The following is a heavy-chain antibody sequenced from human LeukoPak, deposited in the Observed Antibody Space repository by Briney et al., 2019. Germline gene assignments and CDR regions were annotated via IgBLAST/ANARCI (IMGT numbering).Heavy chain of an antibody. D-gene: IGHD3-9*01. CDR1: GYTFTSYD. Sequence: GASVKVSCKASGYTFTSYDINWVRQATGQGLEWMGWMNPNSGNTGYAQKFQGRVTMTRNTSISSAYMELSSLRSEDTAVYYCASGGYFDWAYYYYGMDVWGQGTTVTVSS. CDR2: MNPNSGNT. CDR3: ASGGYFDWAYYYYGMDV. J-gene: IGHJ6*02. V-gene: IGHV1-8*01.